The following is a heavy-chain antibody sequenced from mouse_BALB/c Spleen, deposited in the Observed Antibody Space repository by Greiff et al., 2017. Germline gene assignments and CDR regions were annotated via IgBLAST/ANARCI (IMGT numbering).Heavy chain of an antibody. CDR2: INSNGGST. V-gene: IGHV5-6-3*01. Sequence: EVMLVESGGGLVQPGGSLKLSCAASGFTFSSYGMSWVRQTPDKRLELVATINSNGGSTYYPDSVKGRFTISRDNAKNTLYLQMSSLKSEDTAMYYCARDKVYYAMDYWGQGTSVTVSS. J-gene: IGHJ4*01. CDR1: GFTFSSYG. CDR3: ARDKVYYAMDY.